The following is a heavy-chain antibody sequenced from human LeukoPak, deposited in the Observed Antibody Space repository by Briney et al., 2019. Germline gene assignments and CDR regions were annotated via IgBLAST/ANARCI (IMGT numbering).Heavy chain of an antibody. D-gene: IGHD3-3*01. CDR2: ITGDGGST. V-gene: IGHV3-64*02. Sequence: GESLRLSCAASGFTFRRYGMVWVRQAPGKGLEIVSAITGDGGSTYYADLVKGRFIISRDNFKNTVDLQMGSLRAEDMAVYYCARGMTSHYDLGLDYWGQGTLVTVSS. CDR3: ARGMTSHYDLGLDY. J-gene: IGHJ4*02. CDR1: GFTFRRYG.